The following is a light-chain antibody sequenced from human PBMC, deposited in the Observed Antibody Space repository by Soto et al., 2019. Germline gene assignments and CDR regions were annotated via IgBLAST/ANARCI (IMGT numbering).Light chain of an antibody. CDR3: AAWDDSLNGFYV. V-gene: IGLV1-44*01. J-gene: IGLJ1*01. CDR1: SSNIGTNS. CDR2: NND. Sequence: QCVLTQPPSASGTPGQRVTISCSGGSSNIGTNSVNWYQQLPGRAPKLLIYNNDLRPSGVPDRFSGSKSGTSASLAISGLQSEDVADYYCAAWDDSLNGFYVFGIGTKLTVL.